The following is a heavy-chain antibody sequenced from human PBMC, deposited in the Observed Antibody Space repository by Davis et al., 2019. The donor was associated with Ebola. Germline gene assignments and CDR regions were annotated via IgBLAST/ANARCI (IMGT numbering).Heavy chain of an antibody. V-gene: IGHV3-30-3*01. D-gene: IGHD6-19*01. CDR3: AREAVAADYYYYGMDV. CDR1: GFTFSSYA. CDR2: ISYDGSNK. J-gene: IGHJ6*02. Sequence: GESLKIPCAASGFTFSSYAMHWVRQAPGKGLEWVAVISYDGSNKYYADSVKGRFTISRDNSKNTLYLQMNSLRAEDTAVYYCAREAVAADYYYYGMDVWGQGTTVTVSS.